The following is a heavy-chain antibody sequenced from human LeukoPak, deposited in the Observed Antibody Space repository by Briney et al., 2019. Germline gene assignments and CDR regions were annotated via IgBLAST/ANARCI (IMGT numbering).Heavy chain of an antibody. CDR2: ISAYNGNT. CDR1: GYTFTSYG. D-gene: IGHD6-6*01. Sequence: ASVKVSCKASGYTFTSYGMIWVRQAPGQGLEWMGWISAYNGNTNYAQKLQGRVTMTTDTSTSTAYMELRSLRSDDTAVYYCARDRYSSSKGRWFDPLGQGTLVTGSS. V-gene: IGHV1-18*01. J-gene: IGHJ5*02. CDR3: ARDRYSSSKGRWFDP.